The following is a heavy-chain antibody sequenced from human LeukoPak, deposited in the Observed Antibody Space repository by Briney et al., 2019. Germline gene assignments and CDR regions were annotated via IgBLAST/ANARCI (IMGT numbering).Heavy chain of an antibody. CDR3: ARAGGYCSSTSCYSIWFDP. V-gene: IGHV5-51*01. Sequence: GESLKISCKGSGYSFTSYWIGWVRPMPGKGLEWMGIIYPGDSDTRYSPSFQGQVTISADKSISTAYLQWSSLKASDTAMYYCARAGGYCSSTSCYSIWFDPWGQGTLVTVSS. J-gene: IGHJ5*02. CDR1: GYSFTSYW. CDR2: IYPGDSDT. D-gene: IGHD2-2*02.